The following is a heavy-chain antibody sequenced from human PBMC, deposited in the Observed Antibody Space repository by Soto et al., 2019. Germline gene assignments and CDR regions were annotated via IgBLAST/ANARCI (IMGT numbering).Heavy chain of an antibody. Sequence: HPGGSLRLSCAASGFTFSSYGMHWVRQAPGKGLEWVAVISYDGSNKYYADSVKGRFTISRDNSKNTLYLQMNSLRAEDTAVYYCAKEKSVLLWFGTQHYGMDVWGQGTTVTVSS. J-gene: IGHJ6*02. CDR1: GFTFSSYG. CDR3: AKEKSVLLWFGTQHYGMDV. D-gene: IGHD3-10*01. V-gene: IGHV3-30*18. CDR2: ISYDGSNK.